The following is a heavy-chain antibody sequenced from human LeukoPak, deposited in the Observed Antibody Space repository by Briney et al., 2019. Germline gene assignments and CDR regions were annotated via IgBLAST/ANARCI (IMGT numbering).Heavy chain of an antibody. D-gene: IGHD3-10*01. Sequence: ASVKVSCKASGYTFTGYYMHWVRQAPGQGLEWMGWINPNSGGTNYAQKFQGRVTMTRDTSISTAYMELSRLRSDDTAVYYCARSYYYGPGSIYYYYMDVWGKGTTVTVSS. J-gene: IGHJ6*03. CDR2: INPNSGGT. CDR3: ARSYYYGPGSIYYYYMDV. CDR1: GYTFTGYY. V-gene: IGHV1-2*02.